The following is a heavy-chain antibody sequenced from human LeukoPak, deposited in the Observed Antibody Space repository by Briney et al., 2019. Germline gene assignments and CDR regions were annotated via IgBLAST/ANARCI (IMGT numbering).Heavy chain of an antibody. V-gene: IGHV4-59*08. Sequence: SETLSLTCTVSGGSISSYYWSWIRHAPGKGLEGRGYIYYSGSTNYNPSLKSRATISVDTSKNQFFLKLSSVTAADTAVYSCARHVTALFAYWGQGTLVTVSS. CDR2: IYYSGST. CDR1: GGSISSYY. J-gene: IGHJ4*02. CDR3: ARHVTALFAY. D-gene: IGHD3-16*01.